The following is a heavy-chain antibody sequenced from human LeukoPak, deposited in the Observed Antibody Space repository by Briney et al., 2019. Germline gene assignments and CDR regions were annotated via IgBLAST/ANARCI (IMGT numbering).Heavy chain of an antibody. V-gene: IGHV3-23*01. D-gene: IGHD3-10*01. CDR2: IGGDGHVS. J-gene: IGHJ4*02. CDR1: GFSFSTYV. Sequence: PGGSLRLSCAASGFSFSTYVMSWVRQAPGKGLEWVSSIGGDGHVSYYADSVKGRFTISRDNSKNTLFLQMDSLRVEDTAVYHCAKGISVDGHNFERGADSWGQGAQVTVSS. CDR3: AKGISVDGHNFERGADS.